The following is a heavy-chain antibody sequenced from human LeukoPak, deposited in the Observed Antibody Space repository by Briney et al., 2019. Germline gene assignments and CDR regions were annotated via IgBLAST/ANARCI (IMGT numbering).Heavy chain of an antibody. D-gene: IGHD4-23*01. Sequence: GGSLRLSCAASGFTLSSYATHWVRQAPGKGLEYVSAISSNGGSIYYANSVKGRFTISRDNSKNTVYLQMGSLRPEDMAVYYCARDRWGYPNYLDYWGQGTLVTVSS. V-gene: IGHV3-64*01. CDR2: ISSNGGSI. CDR1: GFTLSSYA. J-gene: IGHJ4*02. CDR3: ARDRWGYPNYLDY.